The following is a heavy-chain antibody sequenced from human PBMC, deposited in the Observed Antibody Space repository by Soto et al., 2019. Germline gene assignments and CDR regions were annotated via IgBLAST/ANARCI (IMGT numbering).Heavy chain of an antibody. V-gene: IGHV3-23*01. CDR2: VSGGGVNT. J-gene: IGHJ4*02. CDR1: GFTFSSYA. CDR3: AKDGYDSSGPIDN. D-gene: IGHD3-22*01. Sequence: PGGSLRLSCAASGFTFSSYAMSWVRQSPGKGLEWVSAVSGGGVNTYYADSVKGRFTISRDNSKNPLYLQVNSLRAEDTALYYCAKDGYDSSGPIDNWGQGTLVTVSS.